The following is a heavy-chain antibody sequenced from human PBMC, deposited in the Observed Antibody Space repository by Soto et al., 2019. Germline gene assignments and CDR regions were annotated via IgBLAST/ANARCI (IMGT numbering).Heavy chain of an antibody. CDR3: AKEVSLGSTVDLGY. D-gene: IGHD7-27*01. V-gene: IGHV3-23*01. Sequence: WWSLRVSCSASVFAFSILSMSWFRQSPGKGLEWVSTISGSGGSTYYADAVNVRFIISRDNSMGTLYLQMKSLRVEDTAIYYCAKEVSLGSTVDLGYWGQGTLVTVSS. CDR2: ISGSGGST. J-gene: IGHJ4*02. CDR1: VFAFSILS.